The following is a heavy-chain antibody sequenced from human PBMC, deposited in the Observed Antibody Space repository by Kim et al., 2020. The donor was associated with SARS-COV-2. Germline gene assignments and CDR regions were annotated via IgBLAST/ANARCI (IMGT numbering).Heavy chain of an antibody. CDR3: AKASLLYSSGGSCYDY. J-gene: IGHJ4*02. CDR2: VSGSGAST. CDR1: GFTFSSYA. V-gene: IGHV3-23*01. D-gene: IGHD2-15*01. Sequence: GGSLRLSCAASGFTFSSYAMSWVRQAPGTGLEWVATVSGSGASTYYADSVKGRFTLSRDSSKNTLFLQMNSLRAEDTAVYYCAKASLLYSSGGSCYDYWGQGTLVTVSS.